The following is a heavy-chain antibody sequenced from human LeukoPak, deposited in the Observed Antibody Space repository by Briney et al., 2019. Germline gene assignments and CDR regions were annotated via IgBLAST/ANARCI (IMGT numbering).Heavy chain of an antibody. V-gene: IGHV1-18*04. CDR3: ARVFPDAFDI. CDR1: GYTFTSYY. CDR2: ISAYNGNT. J-gene: IGHJ3*02. D-gene: IGHD3-3*01. Sequence: AAVKVSCKASGYTFTSYYMHWVRQAPGQGLEWMGWISAYNGNTNCAQKLQGRVTMTTDTSTSTAYMELRSLRSDDTAVYYCARVFPDAFDIWGQGTMVTVSS.